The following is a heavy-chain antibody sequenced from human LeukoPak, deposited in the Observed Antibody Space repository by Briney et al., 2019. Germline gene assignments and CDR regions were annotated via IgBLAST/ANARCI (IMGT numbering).Heavy chain of an antibody. D-gene: IGHD4-23*01. J-gene: IGHJ4*02. Sequence: GASVKVSCKASGYTFAGYHMYWVRQAPGQGLEWMGWINPSSGGTRYAQKYQGRVTMTRDTSISTAYMELSRLTSDDTAMYYCARVLTPTVVTSNFDYWGQGTQVTVSS. CDR2: INPSSGGT. CDR1: GYTFAGYH. V-gene: IGHV1-2*02. CDR3: ARVLTPTVVTSNFDY.